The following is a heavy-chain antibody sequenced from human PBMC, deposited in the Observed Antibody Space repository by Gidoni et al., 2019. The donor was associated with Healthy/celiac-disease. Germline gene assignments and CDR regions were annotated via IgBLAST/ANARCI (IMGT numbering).Heavy chain of an antibody. CDR1: GFTFDAYA. D-gene: IGHD4-4*01. CDR3: AKGLQFYYYYGMDV. Sequence: EVQLVESGGGVVQPGGSLRLSCAASGFTFDAYAMHWVRQAPGKGLEWVSLISGDGGSTYYADSVKGRFTISRDNSKNSLYLQMNSLRTEDTALYYCAKGLQFYYYYGMDVWGQGTTVTVSS. V-gene: IGHV3-43*02. CDR2: ISGDGGST. J-gene: IGHJ6*02.